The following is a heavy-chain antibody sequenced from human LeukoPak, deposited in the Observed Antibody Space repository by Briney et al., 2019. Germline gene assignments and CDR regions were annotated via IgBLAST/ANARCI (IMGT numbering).Heavy chain of an antibody. Sequence: SETLSLTCAVYGGSFSGYYWSWIRQPPGKGLEWIGEINHSGSTNYNPSLKSRVTISVDTSKNQFSLKLSSVTAADTAMYYCARGYCSGGSCYSSPGYWGQGTLVTVSS. V-gene: IGHV4-34*01. J-gene: IGHJ4*02. CDR3: ARGYCSGGSCYSSPGY. CDR2: INHSGST. D-gene: IGHD2-15*01. CDR1: GGSFSGYY.